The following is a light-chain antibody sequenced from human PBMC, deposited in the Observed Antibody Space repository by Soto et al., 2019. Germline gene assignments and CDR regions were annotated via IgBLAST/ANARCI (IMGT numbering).Light chain of an antibody. J-gene: IGLJ7*01. CDR3: ETWDSNTRV. V-gene: IGLV4-60*02. Sequence: QSVLTQSSSASASLGSSVKLTCTLSSGHSSYIIAWHQQQPGKAPRYLMKLEGSGSYNKGSGVPDRFSGSSSGADRYLTISNLLFEDETDYYCETWDSNTRVFGGGTQLTVL. CDR1: SGHSSYI. CDR2: LEGSGSY.